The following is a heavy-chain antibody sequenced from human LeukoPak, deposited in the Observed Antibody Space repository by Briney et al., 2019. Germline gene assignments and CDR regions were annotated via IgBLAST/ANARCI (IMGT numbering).Heavy chain of an antibody. V-gene: IGHV3-23*01. J-gene: IGHJ6*02. D-gene: IGHD6-13*01. Sequence: GGSLRLSCAASGFTSSSYALNWVRQAPGKGLEWVATVSGSGDRMYHADSVKGRFTISRDNSKNTLYLQLNSLRAEDTAVYYCAREGAAGYYYYGMDVWGQGTTVTVSS. CDR2: VSGSGDRM. CDR3: AREGAAGYYYYGMDV. CDR1: GFTSSSYA.